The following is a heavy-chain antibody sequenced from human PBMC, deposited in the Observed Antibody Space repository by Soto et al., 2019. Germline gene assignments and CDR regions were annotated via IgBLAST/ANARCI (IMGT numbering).Heavy chain of an antibody. Sequence: QRRLVQSGAEMKKPGASVKVSCQASGYVFPSFGINWVRQAPGQGLGWRGWISPYNGKTKYAQRLNGRVTMTTDTSTTTAYMELRSLRSDDTAMYYCARASRVGSNAGASSDIWGQGTMVAVSS. J-gene: IGHJ3*02. D-gene: IGHD1-26*01. CDR2: ISPYNGKT. CDR3: ARASRVGSNAGASSDI. V-gene: IGHV1-18*01. CDR1: GYVFPSFG.